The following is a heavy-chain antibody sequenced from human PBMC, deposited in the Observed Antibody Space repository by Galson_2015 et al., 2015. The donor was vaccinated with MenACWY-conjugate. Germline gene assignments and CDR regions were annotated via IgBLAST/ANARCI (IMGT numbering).Heavy chain of an antibody. CDR1: GYSFTNYW. J-gene: IGHJ6*02. Sequence: QSGAEVKKPGESLKISCKGSGYSFTNYWIAWVRQMPGKGLQWMGLIDPVNSNIRYSPSFQGQVTISADESISTAYLQWSSLKASDAAMYYCARHPPGGRGMDVWGRGTTVTVSS. CDR3: ARHPPGGRGMDV. V-gene: IGHV5-51*01. D-gene: IGHD1-26*01. CDR2: IDPVNSNI.